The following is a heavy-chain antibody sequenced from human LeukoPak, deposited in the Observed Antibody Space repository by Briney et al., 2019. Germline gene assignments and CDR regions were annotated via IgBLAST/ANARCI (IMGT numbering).Heavy chain of an antibody. Sequence: PSETLSLTCAVSGYSISSGYYWGWIRPPPGKGLEWIGSIYHSGSTYYNPSLKSRVTISVDTSKNQFSLKLSSVTAADTAVYYCARDLYSSSWGWWFDPWGQGTLVTVSS. CDR3: ARDLYSSSWGWWFDP. J-gene: IGHJ5*02. D-gene: IGHD6-6*01. V-gene: IGHV4-38-2*02. CDR1: GYSISSGYY. CDR2: IYHSGST.